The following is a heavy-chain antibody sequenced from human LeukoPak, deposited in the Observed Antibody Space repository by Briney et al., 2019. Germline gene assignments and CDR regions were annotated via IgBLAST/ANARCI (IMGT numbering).Heavy chain of an antibody. J-gene: IGHJ5*02. CDR3: ARALRAFET. CDR2: IYYSGST. CDR1: GGSISSYY. D-gene: IGHD3-16*01. V-gene: IGHV4-59*01. Sequence: SETLSLTCTVSGGSISSYYWSWIRQPPGKGQEWIGYIYYSGSTNYNPSLKSRVTISVDTSKNQFSLKLSSVTAADTAVYYCARALRAFETWGQGTLVTVSS.